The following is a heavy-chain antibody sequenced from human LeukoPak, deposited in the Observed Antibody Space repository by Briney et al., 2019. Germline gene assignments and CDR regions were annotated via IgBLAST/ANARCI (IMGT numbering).Heavy chain of an antibody. CDR1: GGSITSDH. CDR2: IYYSGNT. CDR3: ARKNDFDI. Sequence: SETLSLTCTVSGGSITSDHWNWIRQPPGKGLEWIGCIYYSGNTYYNPSLKSRVTISVDMSKNQFSLRLTTVTAADTAVYYCARKNDFDIWGQGTLVTVSS. D-gene: IGHD2/OR15-2a*01. V-gene: IGHV4-59*01. J-gene: IGHJ3*02.